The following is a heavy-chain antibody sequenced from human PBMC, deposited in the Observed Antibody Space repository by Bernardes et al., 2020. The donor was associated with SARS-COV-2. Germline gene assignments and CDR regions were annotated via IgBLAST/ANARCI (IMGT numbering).Heavy chain of an antibody. CDR1: GFTLSSYW. D-gene: IGHD3-10*01. Sequence: GGSLRLSCAASGFTLSSYWMHWVRQTPGKGLVWVSRISSDGSITTYADSVKGRFTISRDESENTLYLQMNNLGAEDAAVYYCARGVTKVREGVYYDYYYGMDVWGRGTTVTVSS. CDR2: ISSDGSIT. J-gene: IGHJ6*02. V-gene: IGHV3-74*01. CDR3: ARGVTKVREGVYYDYYYGMDV.